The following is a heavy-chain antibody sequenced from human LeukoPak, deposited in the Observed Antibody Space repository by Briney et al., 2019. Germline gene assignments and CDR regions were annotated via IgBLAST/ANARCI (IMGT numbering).Heavy chain of an antibody. Sequence: GGSLGLSCAASGFTFSSSWMHWVRQGPLKGLVWVARMNADGRTINYADSVKGRFTISRDNAKNTLYLQMNSLTTEDAAVYYCARAGNYYFDLWGRGTQVTVSS. V-gene: IGHV3-74*01. J-gene: IGHJ2*01. CDR2: MNADGRTI. CDR1: GFTFSSSW. CDR3: ARAGNYYFDL. D-gene: IGHD1-7*01.